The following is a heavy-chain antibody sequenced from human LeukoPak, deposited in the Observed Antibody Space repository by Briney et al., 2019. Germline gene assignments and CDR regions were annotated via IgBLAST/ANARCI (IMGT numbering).Heavy chain of an antibody. CDR3: ARANRLLEWSNNWFDP. CDR1: GGTFSSYA. CDR2: IIPIFGTA. Sequence: SVKVSCRASGGTFSSYAISWVRQAPGQGLEWMGGIIPIFGTANYAQKFQGRVTITTDESTSTAYMELSSLRSEDTAVYYCARANRLLEWSNNWFDPWGQGTLVTVSS. V-gene: IGHV1-69*05. D-gene: IGHD3-3*01. J-gene: IGHJ5*02.